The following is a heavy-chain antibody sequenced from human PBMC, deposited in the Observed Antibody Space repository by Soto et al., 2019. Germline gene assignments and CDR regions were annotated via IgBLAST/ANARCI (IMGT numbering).Heavy chain of an antibody. Sequence: QVQLVQSGAEVKEPGDSVRVSCEASGYTFTAYYIHWVRQAPGQGLEWMGWINPKFGDTTYAQDFQGRVSMTRDMSNSTLSMELRRLTSDDTAIYYCARNMDYYYGPGSGNGHGFWGQGTTVTVFS. CDR1: GYTFTAYY. V-gene: IGHV1-2*02. CDR3: ARNMDYYYGPGSGNGHGF. D-gene: IGHD3-10*01. J-gene: IGHJ6*02. CDR2: INPKFGDT.